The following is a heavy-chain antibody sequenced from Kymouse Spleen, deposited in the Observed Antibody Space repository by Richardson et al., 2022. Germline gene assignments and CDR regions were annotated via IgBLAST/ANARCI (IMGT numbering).Heavy chain of an antibody. D-gene: IGHD3-22*01. V-gene: IGHV3-30*18. CDR2: ISYDGSNK. Sequence: QVQLVESGGGVVQPGRSLRLSCAASGFTFSSYGMHWVRQAPGKGLEWVAVISYDGSNKYYADSVKGRFTISRDNSKNTLYLQMNSLRAEDTAVYYCAKDLYYDSSGYYYLYYYYYGMDVWGQGTTVTVSS. CDR3: AKDLYYDSSGYYYLYYYYYGMDV. CDR1: GFTFSSYG. J-gene: IGHJ6*02.